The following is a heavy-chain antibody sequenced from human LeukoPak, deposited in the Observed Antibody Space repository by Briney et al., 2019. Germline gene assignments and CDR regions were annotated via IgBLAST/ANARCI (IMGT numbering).Heavy chain of an antibody. Sequence: GASVKVSCKASGGTFSSYAISWVRQAPGQWLEWMGGIIPIFGTANYAQKFQGRVTITTDESTSTAYMELSSLRSEDTAVYYCARDRWGGKYSWFDPWGQGTLVTVSS. J-gene: IGHJ5*02. CDR1: GGTFSSYA. CDR2: IIPIFGTA. CDR3: ARDRWGGKYSWFDP. V-gene: IGHV1-69*05. D-gene: IGHD4-23*01.